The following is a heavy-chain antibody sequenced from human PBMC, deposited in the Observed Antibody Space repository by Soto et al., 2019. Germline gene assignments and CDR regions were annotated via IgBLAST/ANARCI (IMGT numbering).Heavy chain of an antibody. J-gene: IGHJ3*02. CDR1: GFTFSSYG. D-gene: IGHD6-6*01. V-gene: IGHV3-30*18. CDR3: AKVLAPSYDAFDI. CDR2: ISYDGSNK. Sequence: QVQLVESGGGVVQPGRSLRLSCAASGFTFSSYGMHWVRQAPGKGLEWVAVISYDGSNKYYADSVKGRFTISRDNSKNTLYLQMNSLRAEDTAVYYCAKVLAPSYDAFDIWGQGTIVTVSS.